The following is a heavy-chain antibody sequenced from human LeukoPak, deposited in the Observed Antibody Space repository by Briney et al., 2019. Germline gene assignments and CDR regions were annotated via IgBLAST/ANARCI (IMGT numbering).Heavy chain of an antibody. CDR3: ARVGVVPEYNYYYYGMDV. Sequence: SETLSLTCTVSVGAISSYYWSWIRQPAGKGLEWIGRIYTSGSTNYNPSPTSRVTMSVDTSKNQFSLKLSSVTAADTDVYYCARVGVVPEYNYYYYGMDVWGQGTTVTVSS. CDR1: VGAISSYY. CDR2: IYTSGST. D-gene: IGHD2-2*01. J-gene: IGHJ6*01. V-gene: IGHV4-4*07.